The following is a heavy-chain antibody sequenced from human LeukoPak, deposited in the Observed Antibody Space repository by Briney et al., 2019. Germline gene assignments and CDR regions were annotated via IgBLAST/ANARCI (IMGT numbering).Heavy chain of an antibody. CDR2: INPSGGST. CDR1: GYTFTSYY. CDR3: ARDCIGCHGFDY. V-gene: IGHV1-46*01. J-gene: IGHJ4*02. D-gene: IGHD2-15*01. Sequence: ASVKVSCKASGYTFTSYYMHWVRQAPGQGLEWMGIINPSGGSTSYAQKFQGRVTMTRDTSTSTVYMGLSSLRSEDTAVYYCARDCIGCHGFDYWGQGTLVTVSS.